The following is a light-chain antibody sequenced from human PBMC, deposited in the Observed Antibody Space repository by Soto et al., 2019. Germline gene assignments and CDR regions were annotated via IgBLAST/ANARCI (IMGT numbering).Light chain of an antibody. Sequence: EIGLAQSPGSRSLSPGEGATLSCRASQSVSSYYLAWYQQKPGQAPRLLIYAASSRATGIPDRFSGSGSGTDFTLTISRLEPEDFAVYYCQQHGSSPITFGQGTRLEIK. CDR2: AAS. J-gene: IGKJ5*01. CDR3: QQHGSSPIT. V-gene: IGKV3-20*01. CDR1: QSVSSYY.